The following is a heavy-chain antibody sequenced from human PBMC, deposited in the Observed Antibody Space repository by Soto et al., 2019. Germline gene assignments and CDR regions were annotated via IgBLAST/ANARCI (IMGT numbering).Heavy chain of an antibody. J-gene: IGHJ4*02. CDR2: ISYDGSNK. CDR3: AKDRDGLGY. V-gene: IGHV3-30*18. Sequence: GGSLRLSCAASGFTFSSYGMHWVRQAPGKGLEWVAVISYDGSNKYYADSVKGRFTISRDNSKNTLYLQMNSLRAEDTAVYYCAKDRDGLGYWGQGTLVTVSS. CDR1: GFTFSSYG.